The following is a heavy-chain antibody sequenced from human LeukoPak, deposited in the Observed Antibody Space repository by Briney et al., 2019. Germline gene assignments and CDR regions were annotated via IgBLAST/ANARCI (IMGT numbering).Heavy chain of an antibody. J-gene: IGHJ3*02. Sequence: PGGSLRLSCAASGFTFSSYWMHWVRQAPGKGLVWVSRINSDGSSTSYADSVKGRFTISRDNSKNTLYLQMNSLRAEDTALYYCAREILTGYAFDIWGQGTMVTVSS. V-gene: IGHV3-74*01. CDR3: AREILTGYAFDI. CDR2: INSDGSST. D-gene: IGHD7-27*01. CDR1: GFTFSSYW.